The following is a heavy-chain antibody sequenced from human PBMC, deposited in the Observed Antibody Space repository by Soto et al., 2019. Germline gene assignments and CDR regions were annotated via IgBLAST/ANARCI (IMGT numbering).Heavy chain of an antibody. J-gene: IGHJ4*02. V-gene: IGHV3-30-3*01. D-gene: IGHD3-22*01. CDR3: ARDDYAITGRNSGFDY. CDR1: GFTFRNYA. Sequence: QVQLVESGGGVVQPGRSLRLSCAASGFTFRNYAMHWVRQVRQAPGQGLEWVAVISYDGSNQFYADSVKGRFTISRDDSKNTLYLEMNSLRADDTAVYYCARDDYAITGRNSGFDYWGQGTLVTVSS. CDR2: ISYDGSNQ.